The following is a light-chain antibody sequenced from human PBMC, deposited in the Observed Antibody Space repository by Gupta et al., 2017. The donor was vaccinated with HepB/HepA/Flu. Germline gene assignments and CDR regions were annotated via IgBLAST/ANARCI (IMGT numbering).Light chain of an antibody. V-gene: IGLV1-47*01. Sequence: QSVLTQAPSASGTPGQRVTISCSGSSSNIGSNFLYWYQQFPGTAPRRLIVRKNQRPSGVTARCSSDKAGNYASPDTSGLRSEEEADDYWDDSDASMNGYVFGTGTQVTVL. CDR2: RKN. J-gene: IGLJ1*01. CDR1: SSNIGSNF. CDR3: DDSDASMNGYV.